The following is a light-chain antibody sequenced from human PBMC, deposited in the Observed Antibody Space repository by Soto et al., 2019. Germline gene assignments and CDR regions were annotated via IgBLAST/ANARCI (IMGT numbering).Light chain of an antibody. CDR3: SSVTSRDTLV. CDR1: SNDVGSYNY. V-gene: IGLV2-14*01. CDR2: EVN. J-gene: IGLJ2*01. Sequence: QSALTQPASVSGSPGQSITISCTGSSNDVGSYNYVSWYQQHPGKVPQLLIYEVNNRPSGVSNRFSGSKSGNTASLTISGLQSDDEADYYCSSVTSRDTLVFGGGTKLTVL.